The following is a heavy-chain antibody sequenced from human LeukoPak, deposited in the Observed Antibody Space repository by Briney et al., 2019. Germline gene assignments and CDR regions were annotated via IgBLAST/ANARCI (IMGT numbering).Heavy chain of an antibody. CDR2: IFYSGTT. CDR3: ARGGSTSCYDY. V-gene: IGHV4-39*07. J-gene: IGHJ4*02. CDR1: GDSITTSSNY. D-gene: IGHD2-2*01. Sequence: SETLSLTCTVSGDSITTSSNYWGWIRQPPGKGLDWIGNIFYSGTTYYNPSLKSRVTISVDTSKNQFSLKLSSVTAAVTAVYYCARGGSTSCYDYWGQGTLVTVSS.